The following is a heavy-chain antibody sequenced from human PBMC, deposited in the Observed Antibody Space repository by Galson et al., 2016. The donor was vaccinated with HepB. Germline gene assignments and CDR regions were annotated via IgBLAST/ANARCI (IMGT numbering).Heavy chain of an antibody. CDR1: GYPFTTYY. V-gene: IGHV1-46*01. CDR3: ARAFRQGGNSVNFDY. Sequence: SVKVSCKASGYPFTTYYIHWVRQAPGQGLEWMGVINPSGGGTTYAQEFQGRVTMTRDTSTSTVYMELSSLRSEDTAVYYCARAFRQGGNSVNFDYWGQGTLVTVSS. D-gene: IGHD4-23*01. J-gene: IGHJ4*02. CDR2: INPSGGGT.